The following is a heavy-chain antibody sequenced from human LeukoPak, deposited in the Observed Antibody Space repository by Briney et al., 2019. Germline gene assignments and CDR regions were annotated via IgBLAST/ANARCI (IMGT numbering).Heavy chain of an antibody. Sequence: GGSLRLSCAASGFTFDDYGMSWVRQAPGKGLEWVSYISSTTTIYYADSVKGRFTISRDNAKNSLYLQMNSLRAEDTAVYYCARYCGGDCYRAFDIWGQGTMVTVSS. V-gene: IGHV3-69-1*01. D-gene: IGHD2-21*02. CDR3: ARYCGGDCYRAFDI. CDR1: GFTFDDYG. CDR2: ISSTTTI. J-gene: IGHJ3*02.